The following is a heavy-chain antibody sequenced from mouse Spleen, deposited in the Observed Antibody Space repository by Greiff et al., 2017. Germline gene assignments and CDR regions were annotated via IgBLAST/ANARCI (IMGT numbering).Heavy chain of an antibody. V-gene: IGHV5-9-1*02. J-gene: IGHJ4*01. Sequence: EVQLVESGEGLVKPGGSLKLSCAASGFTFSSYAMSWVRQTPEKRLEWVAYISSGGDYIYYADTVKGRFTISRDNARNTLYLQMSSLKSEDTAMYYCTRDQGYYGSSLYAMDYWGQGTSVTVSS. CDR2: ISSGGDYI. D-gene: IGHD1-1*01. CDR3: TRDQGYYGSSLYAMDY. CDR1: GFTFSSYA.